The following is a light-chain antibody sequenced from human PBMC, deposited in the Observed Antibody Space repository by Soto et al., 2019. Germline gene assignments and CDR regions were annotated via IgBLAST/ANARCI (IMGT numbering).Light chain of an antibody. J-gene: IGKJ4*01. CDR3: QQRTNWQST. V-gene: IGKV3D-11*02. CDR1: QSLSRY. CDR2: DAS. Sequence: EIVLTQSPATLSLSPGERDTLSCRASQSLSRYLAWYQQKPGQAPSLLIYDASNRATGIPARFSGSGSGTDFTLTISSLEPEDFAVYYCQQRTNWQSTFGGGTKVDIK.